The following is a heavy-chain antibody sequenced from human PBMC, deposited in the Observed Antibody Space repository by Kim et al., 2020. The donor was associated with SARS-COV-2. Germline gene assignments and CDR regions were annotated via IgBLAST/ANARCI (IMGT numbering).Heavy chain of an antibody. D-gene: IGHD6-6*01. J-gene: IGHJ6*02. CDR3: ARAGYSSSIGMDV. Sequence: NYAQKLQGRVTMTTDTSTSTAYMELRSLRSDDTAVYYCARAGYSSSIGMDVWGQGTTVSVSS. V-gene: IGHV1-18*01.